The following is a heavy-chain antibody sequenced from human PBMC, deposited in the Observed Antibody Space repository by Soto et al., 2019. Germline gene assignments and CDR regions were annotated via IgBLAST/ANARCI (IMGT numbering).Heavy chain of an antibody. CDR3: AREDYESSGYPKGHFDY. Sequence: EVQLVESGGGLVQPGGSLRLSCAASGFTFSSYNMNWVRQAPGKGLEWVSYISSSSSTIYYADSVKGRFTISRDNAKNSLYLQMNSLRDEDTAVYSCAREDYESSGYPKGHFDYWGQGTLVTVSS. CDR2: ISSSSSTI. D-gene: IGHD3-22*01. J-gene: IGHJ4*02. V-gene: IGHV3-48*02. CDR1: GFTFSSYN.